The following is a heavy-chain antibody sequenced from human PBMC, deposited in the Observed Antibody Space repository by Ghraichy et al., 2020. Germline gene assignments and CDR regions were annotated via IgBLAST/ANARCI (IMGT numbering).Heavy chain of an antibody. Sequence: GESLNISCTAPGFTFGDYAMSWFRQAPGKVLEWVGFIISKAYGGTTEYAASVKGRFTISRDDSKSIAYLQMNSLKTEDTAVYYCTRDLPPYSSSWYYYYYYGMDVWGQGTTVTVSS. J-gene: IGHJ6*02. D-gene: IGHD6-13*01. V-gene: IGHV3-49*03. CDR1: GFTFGDYA. CDR2: IISKAYGGTT. CDR3: TRDLPPYSSSWYYYYYYGMDV.